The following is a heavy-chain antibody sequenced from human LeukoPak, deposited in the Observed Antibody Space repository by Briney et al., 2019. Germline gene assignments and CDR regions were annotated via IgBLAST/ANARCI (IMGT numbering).Heavy chain of an antibody. Sequence: GGSLRLSCAVSGFTFSSSYMNWVRQAPGKGLEWVANIKQDGSEKYYVDSVKGRFTISRDNAQNSLYLQMNSLRAEDTAVYYCARGLGLVDYWGQGTLVTVSS. V-gene: IGHV3-7*01. CDR1: GFTFSSSY. CDR3: ARGLGLVDY. J-gene: IGHJ4*02. D-gene: IGHD7-27*01. CDR2: IKQDGSEK.